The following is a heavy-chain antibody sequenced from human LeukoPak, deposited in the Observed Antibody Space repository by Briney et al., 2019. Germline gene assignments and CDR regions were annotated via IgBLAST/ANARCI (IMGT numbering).Heavy chain of an antibody. D-gene: IGHD6-13*01. Sequence: PGRSLRLSCAASGFIFSNYDMHWVRQAPGKGLEWVSAISGSGGSTYYADSVKGRFTISRDNAKNSLYLQMNSLRAEDTAVYYCARGWDSSSWYDPARWFDPWGQGTLVTVSS. J-gene: IGHJ5*02. CDR3: ARGWDSSSWYDPARWFDP. CDR2: ISGSGGST. V-gene: IGHV3-48*01. CDR1: GFIFSNYD.